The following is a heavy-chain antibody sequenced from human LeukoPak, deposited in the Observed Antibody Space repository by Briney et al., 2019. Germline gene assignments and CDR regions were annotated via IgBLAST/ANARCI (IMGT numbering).Heavy chain of an antibody. V-gene: IGHV4-59*12. D-gene: IGHD2-2*02. CDR1: GVSISSYY. CDR2: IYYSGST. Sequence: SETLSLTCTVSGVSISSYYWSWIRQPPGKGLEWIGYIYYSGSTNYNPSLKSRVTISVDTSKNQFSLKLSSVTAADTAVYYCASNIPWDWFDPWGQGTLVTVSS. J-gene: IGHJ5*02. CDR3: ASNIPWDWFDP.